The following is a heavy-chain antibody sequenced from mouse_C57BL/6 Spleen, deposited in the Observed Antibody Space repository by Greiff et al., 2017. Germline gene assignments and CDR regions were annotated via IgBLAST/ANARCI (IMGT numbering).Heavy chain of an antibody. Sequence: SGAELVMPGASVKLSCKASGYTFTSYWMHWVKQRPGQGLEWIGEIDPSDSYTNYNQKFKGKSTLTVDKSSSTAYMQLSSLTSEDSAVYYCARKDYAWYFDVWGTGTTVTVSS. CDR2: IDPSDSYT. J-gene: IGHJ1*03. D-gene: IGHD1-1*01. CDR1: GYTFTSYW. V-gene: IGHV1-69*01. CDR3: ARKDYAWYFDV.